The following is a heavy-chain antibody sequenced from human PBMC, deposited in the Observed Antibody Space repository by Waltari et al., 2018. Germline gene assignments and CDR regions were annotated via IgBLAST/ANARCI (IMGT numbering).Heavy chain of an antibody. D-gene: IGHD6-6*01. J-gene: IGHJ4*02. CDR3: TTDRGIGPRPLFDS. V-gene: IGHV3-15*01. CDR2: IKRGADGGTT. CDR1: GFSVTNAW. Sequence: DVQLVESGGGLVKPGGSLRLSCAVSGFSVTNAWMGWVRQAPGKGLEWVGRIKRGADGGTTDYATPVKGRFSISRDESQNTLYLQMNSLKTEDTAFYHCTTDRGIGPRPLFDSWGQGTLVTVSS.